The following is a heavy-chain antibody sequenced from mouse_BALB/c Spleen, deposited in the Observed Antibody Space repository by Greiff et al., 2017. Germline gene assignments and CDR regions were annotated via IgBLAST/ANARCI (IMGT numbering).Heavy chain of an antibody. CDR3: ARPGSSYSAWFAY. Sequence: EVHLVESGGGLVQPGGSLKLSCAASGFTFSSYTMSWVRQTPEKRLEWVAYLSNGGGSTYYPDTVKGRFTISRDNAKNTLYLQMSSLKSEDTAMYYCARPGSSYSAWFAYWGQGTLVTVSA. CDR1: GFTFSSYT. J-gene: IGHJ3*01. CDR2: LSNGGGST. D-gene: IGHD1-1*01. V-gene: IGHV5-12-2*01.